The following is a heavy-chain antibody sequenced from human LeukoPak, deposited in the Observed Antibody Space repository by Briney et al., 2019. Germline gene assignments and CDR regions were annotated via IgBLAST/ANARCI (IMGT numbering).Heavy chain of an antibody. D-gene: IGHD3-9*01. Sequence: SETLSLTCTVSGGSISSYYWSWIRQPAGKGLEWIGRIYTSGSTNYNPSLKSRVTMSVDTSKNQFSLKLSSVTAADTAVYYCASGYRTGYPFHFQHWGQGTLVTVS. CDR3: ASGYRTGYPFHFQH. CDR1: GGSISSYY. V-gene: IGHV4-4*07. J-gene: IGHJ1*01. CDR2: IYTSGST.